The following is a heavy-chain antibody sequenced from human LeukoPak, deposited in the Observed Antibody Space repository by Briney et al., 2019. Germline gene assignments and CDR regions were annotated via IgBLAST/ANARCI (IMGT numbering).Heavy chain of an antibody. V-gene: IGHV3-21*01. Sequence: PGGSLRLSCAASGFTFSSYSMNWVRQAPGKGLGWVSSISSSSSYIYYAVSVKGRFTISRDNAKNSLYLQMNSLRAEDTAVYYCARDKRSGDYDFWSGYYTLYFDYWGQGTLVTVSS. D-gene: IGHD3-3*01. J-gene: IGHJ4*02. CDR2: ISSSSSYI. CDR3: ARDKRSGDYDFWSGYYTLYFDY. CDR1: GFTFSSYS.